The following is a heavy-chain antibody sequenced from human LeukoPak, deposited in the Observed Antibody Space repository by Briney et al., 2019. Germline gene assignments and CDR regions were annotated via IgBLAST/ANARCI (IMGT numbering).Heavy chain of an antibody. CDR3: ARNDRLGDIVVVVAAPNFDY. CDR2: INHSGST. D-gene: IGHD2-15*01. Sequence: PSETLSLTCAVYGGSFSGYYWSWIRQPPGKGLEWIGAINHSGSTNYNPSLKSRVTISVDTSKNQFSLKLSSVTAADTAVYYCARNDRLGDIVVVVAAPNFDYWGQGTLVTVSS. CDR1: GGSFSGYY. V-gene: IGHV4-34*01. J-gene: IGHJ4*02.